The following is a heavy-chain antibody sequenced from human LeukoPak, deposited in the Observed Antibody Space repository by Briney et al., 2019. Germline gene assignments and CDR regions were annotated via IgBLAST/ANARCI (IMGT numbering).Heavy chain of an antibody. J-gene: IGHJ4*02. V-gene: IGHV4-59*08. CDR1: GGSISSYY. Sequence: SETLSLTCTVSGGSISSYYWSWIRQPPGKGLEWSGYIYYSGSINHNPSLKSRVTISVDTSKNQFSLKLSSVTAADTAVYYCARQGGGYTPFHFDYWGQGTLVTVSS. CDR2: IYYSGSI. CDR3: ARQGGGYTPFHFDY. D-gene: IGHD2-15*01.